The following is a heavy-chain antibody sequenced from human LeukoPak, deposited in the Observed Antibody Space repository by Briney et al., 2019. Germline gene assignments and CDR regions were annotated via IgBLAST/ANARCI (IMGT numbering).Heavy chain of an antibody. CDR3: ARDPRGFDWPPHYFDY. J-gene: IGHJ4*02. CDR1: GFTFSSYA. D-gene: IGHD3-9*01. Sequence: PGRSLRLSCAASGFTFSSYAMHWVRQAPGKGLEWVAVISYDGSNKYYADSVKGRFTISRDNSKNTLYLQMNSLRAEDTAVYYCARDPRGFDWPPHYFDYWGQGTLVTVSS. V-gene: IGHV3-30*04. CDR2: ISYDGSNK.